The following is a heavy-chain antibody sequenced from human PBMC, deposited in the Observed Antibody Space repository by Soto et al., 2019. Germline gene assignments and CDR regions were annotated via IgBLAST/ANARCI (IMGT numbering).Heavy chain of an antibody. V-gene: IGHV1-3*01. D-gene: IGHD2-21*01. CDR1: GYTLTNYA. Sequence: GASVKVSCKASGYTLTNYAMQWVRQAPGQRLEWMGWMNAGNGNTKHSQKFQGRVTITRDTSANTAYMELNSLRSEDTAVYYCARVMELTYSLFDYWGQGTLVTVSS. J-gene: IGHJ4*02. CDR3: ARVMELTYSLFDY. CDR2: MNAGNGNT.